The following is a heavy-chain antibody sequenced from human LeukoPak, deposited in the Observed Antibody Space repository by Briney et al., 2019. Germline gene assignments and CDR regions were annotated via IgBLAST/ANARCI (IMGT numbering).Heavy chain of an antibody. J-gene: IGHJ5*02. CDR3: ARLYCTGGSCSSYYVS. CDR1: EFTFSSYW. Sequence: QPGGSLRISCGASEFTFSSYWMTWVRQPPGKGLEWVASINQDGSQGYYVDSVKGRFTISRDNAKNSLNLQMNSLRAEDTAVYYCARLYCTGGSCSSYYVSWGQGTLVTVSS. CDR2: INQDGSQG. V-gene: IGHV3-7*04. D-gene: IGHD2-15*01.